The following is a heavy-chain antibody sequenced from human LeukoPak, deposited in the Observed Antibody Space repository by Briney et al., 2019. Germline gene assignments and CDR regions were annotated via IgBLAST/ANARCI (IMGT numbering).Heavy chain of an antibody. V-gene: IGHV3-49*05. CDR3: TYGSGSYSPDY. D-gene: IGHD3-10*01. CDR1: GFTFGDYA. CDR2: IRSKTNGGTT. J-gene: IGHJ4*02. Sequence: KAGGSLRLSCTASGFTFGDYAMSWFRQAPGKGLEWVGFIRSKTNGGTTQYAASVKGRFTISRDDSKSIAYLQMNSLKTEDTAVYYCTYGSGSYSPDYWGQGTQVTVSS.